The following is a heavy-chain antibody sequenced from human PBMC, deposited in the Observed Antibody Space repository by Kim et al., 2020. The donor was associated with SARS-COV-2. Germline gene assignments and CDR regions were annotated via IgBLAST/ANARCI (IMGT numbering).Heavy chain of an antibody. CDR3: ARAEAGDY. V-gene: IGHV4-38-2*02. Sequence: SETLSLTCTVSGYSISSGYYWGWIRQPPGKGLEWIGSIYHSGSTYYNPSLKSRVTISVDTSKNQFSLKLSSVTAADTAVYYCARAEAGDYWGQGTLVTVSS. J-gene: IGHJ4*02. CDR1: GYSISSGYY. CDR2: IYHSGST. D-gene: IGHD6-19*01.